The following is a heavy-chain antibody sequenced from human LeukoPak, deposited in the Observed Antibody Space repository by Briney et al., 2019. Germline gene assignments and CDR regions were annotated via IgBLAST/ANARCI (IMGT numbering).Heavy chain of an antibody. V-gene: IGHV4-59*01. J-gene: IGHJ4*02. Sequence: SETLSLTCTVSGGSISSYYWSWIRQPPGKGLEWIGYIYYSGSTSYNPSLKSRVTISVDTSKNQFSLKLSSVTAADTAVYYCARAKTIQLWLTGNFDYWGQGTLVTVS. CDR2: IYYSGST. CDR1: GGSISSYY. D-gene: IGHD5-18*01. CDR3: ARAKTIQLWLTGNFDY.